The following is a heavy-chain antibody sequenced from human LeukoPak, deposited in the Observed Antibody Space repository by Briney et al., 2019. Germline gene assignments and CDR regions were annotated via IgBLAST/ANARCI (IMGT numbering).Heavy chain of an antibody. CDR3: ARRTYFYDSSGYYFDY. D-gene: IGHD3-22*01. CDR1: GGSISSYY. V-gene: IGHV4-59*01. Sequence: SETLSLTXTVSGGSISSYYWSWIRQPPGKGLEWDGYIYYSGSTNYNPSLKSRVTISVDTSKNQFSLKLSSVTAADTAVYYCARRTYFYDSSGYYFDYWGQGTLVTVSS. CDR2: IYYSGST. J-gene: IGHJ4*02.